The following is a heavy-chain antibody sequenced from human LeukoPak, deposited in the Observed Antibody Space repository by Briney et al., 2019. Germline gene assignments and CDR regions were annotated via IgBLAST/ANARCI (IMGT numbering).Heavy chain of an antibody. J-gene: IGHJ4*02. CDR2: ISSSSGYI. CDR3: ARGKVGYSYFDY. D-gene: IGHD5-18*01. Sequence: PGGSLRLSCAASGFTIRTYSINWVRQAPGKGLEWVSSISSSSGYIHYADSVKGRFTISRDNAKNSLYLQMNSLIDTDTAVYYCARGKVGYSYFDYWGQGTLVTVSS. V-gene: IGHV3-21*01. CDR1: GFTIRTYS.